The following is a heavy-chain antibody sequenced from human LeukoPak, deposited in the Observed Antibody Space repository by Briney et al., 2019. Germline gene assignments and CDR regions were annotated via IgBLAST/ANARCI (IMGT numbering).Heavy chain of an antibody. J-gene: IGHJ4*02. V-gene: IGHV1-2*02. CDR2: INPNSGGT. Sequence: ASVKVSCKGSGYTFTGYYMHWVRHAPGQGLEWMGWINPNSGGTNYAQKFQGRVTMTRDTSISTAYMELSRLRSDDTAVYYCARDGRFLEWLLSYWGQGTLVTVSS. CDR1: GYTFTGYY. CDR3: ARDGRFLEWLLSY. D-gene: IGHD3-3*01.